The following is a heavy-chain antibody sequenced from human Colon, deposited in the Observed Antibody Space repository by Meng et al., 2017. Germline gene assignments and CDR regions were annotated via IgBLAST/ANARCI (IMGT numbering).Heavy chain of an antibody. Sequence: QLGEARGGLVQPGESLGRSCAASGFTFSYHYMDWVRQAPGKGLEWVARTRNKANGYTTQYAASVEGRFTISRDDSKNSLYLQMNSLTSEDTAVYYCARGDFRVNWGQGTLVTVSS. V-gene: IGHV3-72*01. CDR3: ARGDFRVN. J-gene: IGHJ4*02. D-gene: IGHD3-3*01. CDR1: GFTFSYHY. CDR2: TRNKANGYTT.